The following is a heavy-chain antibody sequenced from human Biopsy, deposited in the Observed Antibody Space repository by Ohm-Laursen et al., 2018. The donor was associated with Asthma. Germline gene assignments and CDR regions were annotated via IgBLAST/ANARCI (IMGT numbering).Heavy chain of an antibody. CDR2: ISYHGSNK. J-gene: IGHJ4*02. D-gene: IGHD1-7*01. CDR1: GFTFSNYG. V-gene: IGHV3-30*18. Sequence: SLSLSCTASGFTFSNYGMHWVRPAPGKGLDWVAVISYHGSNKNYTDSVKGRFTISRDNYRNTLHLQMTGLTAEDTAVYYCAKDVCPVGELRRGSDYWGQGTLVTVSS. CDR3: AKDVCPVGELRRGSDY.